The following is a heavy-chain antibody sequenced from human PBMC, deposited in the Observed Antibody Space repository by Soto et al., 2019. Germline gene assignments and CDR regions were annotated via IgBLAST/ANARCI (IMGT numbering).Heavy chain of an antibody. D-gene: IGHD1-26*01. CDR1: GFTFSNYW. CDR3: ARDDSRRYYFSDYSGMDV. V-gene: IGHV3-7*03. Sequence: EVQLVESGGGLVQPGGSLRLSCEASGFTFSNYWMSWVRQAPGKGLEWVANIKQDGSEKYYVDSVKGRFTISRDNAKNSLYRQMNSLRAEDTAVYYCARDDSRRYYFSDYSGMDVWGQGTTVNVSS. CDR2: IKQDGSEK. J-gene: IGHJ6*02.